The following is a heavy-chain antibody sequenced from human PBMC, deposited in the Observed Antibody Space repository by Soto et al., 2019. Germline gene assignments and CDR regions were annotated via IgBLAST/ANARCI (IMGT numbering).Heavy chain of an antibody. V-gene: IGHV4-39*01. CDR3: ARLEGLATISYYFDF. Sequence: PSETLSLTCSVSDDSINSDKYYWGWIRQPPGKGLEWIGSIYYRGNAYYNPSLQTRVTIPLDKSKSQFSLKLNSVTAADSAVYFCARLEGLATISYYFDFWGPGALVTVSS. CDR1: DDSINSDKYY. D-gene: IGHD3-9*01. J-gene: IGHJ4*02. CDR2: IYYRGNA.